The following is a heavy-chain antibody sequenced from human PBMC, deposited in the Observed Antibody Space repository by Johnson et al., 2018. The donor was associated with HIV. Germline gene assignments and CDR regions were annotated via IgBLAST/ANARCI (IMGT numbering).Heavy chain of an antibody. V-gene: IGHV3-7*01. CDR1: GFTFSSYW. CDR2: IKQDGSNK. Sequence: VQLVESGGGLVQPGGSLRLSCAASGFTFSSYWMSWVRQAPGKGLEWVANIKQDGSNKYYADSVKGRFTISRDNSKNTLYLQMNSLRAEDTAVYYCAKGKKGLPDAFDIWGQGTVVTVSS. CDR3: AKGKKGLPDAFDI. J-gene: IGHJ3*02.